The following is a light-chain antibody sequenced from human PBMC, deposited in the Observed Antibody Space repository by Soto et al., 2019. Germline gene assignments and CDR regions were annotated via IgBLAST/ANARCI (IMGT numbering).Light chain of an antibody. J-gene: IGKJ3*01. CDR1: QGISNY. CDR2: AAS. V-gene: IGKV1-27*01. CDR3: QRYNSVPFT. Sequence: DIQMTQSPSSLSASVGDRVTITCRASQGISNYLAWYQQKPGKVPKLLIYAASPLQSGVPSRFSCSGSGTDFTLSITSLQPEDVATYYCQRYNSVPFTFGPGTKVDIK.